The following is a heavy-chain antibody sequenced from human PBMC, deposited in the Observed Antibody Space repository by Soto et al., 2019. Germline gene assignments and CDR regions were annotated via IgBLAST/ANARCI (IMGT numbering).Heavy chain of an antibody. Sequence: KPSETLSLTCTVSGGSISSSSYYWGWIRQPPGKGLEWIGSIYYSGSTYYNPSLKSRVAMSIDTSNNQFTLEMRSVTAADTAVYYCASIRYYDISGAMDVWGQGATVTVSS. CDR2: IYYSGST. J-gene: IGHJ6*02. V-gene: IGHV4-39*01. CDR1: GGSISSSSYY. D-gene: IGHD3-22*01. CDR3: ASIRYYDISGAMDV.